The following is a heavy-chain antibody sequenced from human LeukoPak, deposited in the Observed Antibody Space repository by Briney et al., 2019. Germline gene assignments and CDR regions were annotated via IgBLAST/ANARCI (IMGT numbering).Heavy chain of an antibody. J-gene: IGHJ4*02. CDR2: IYATGST. CDR1: GGSISSYY. V-gene: IGHV4-4*07. CDR3: ARAPDGRHLSTYFDY. D-gene: IGHD1-14*01. Sequence: PSETLSLTCTVSGGSISSYYWSWIRQPAGKGLEWIGRIYATGSTNYNPSLESRVTISVDKSKNQFSLKLSSVTAADTAVYYCARAPDGRHLSTYFDYWGQGTLVTASS.